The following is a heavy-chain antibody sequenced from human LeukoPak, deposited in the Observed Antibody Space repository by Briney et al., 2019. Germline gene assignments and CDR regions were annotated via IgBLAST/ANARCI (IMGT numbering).Heavy chain of an antibody. CDR3: ARVTVRAGIAAAGTPPGQGMDV. J-gene: IGHJ6*02. D-gene: IGHD6-13*01. V-gene: IGHV1-69*04. CDR2: IIPIFGIA. CDR1: GGSFSSYA. Sequence: GASVKVSCMASGGSFSSYAISWVRQAAGQGLEWMGRIIPIFGIANYAQKFQGRVTITADKSTSTAYMELSSVRSEDTAVYYCARVTVRAGIAAAGTPPGQGMDVWGQGTTVTVSS.